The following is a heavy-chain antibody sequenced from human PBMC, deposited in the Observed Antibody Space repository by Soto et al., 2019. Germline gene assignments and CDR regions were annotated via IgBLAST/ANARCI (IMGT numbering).Heavy chain of an antibody. D-gene: IGHD3-3*01. CDR3: ARGVTIFGVAKRWFDP. Sequence: SETLSLTCAVSGGSISSGGYSWSWIRQPPGKGLEWIGYIYHSGSTYYNPSLKSRVTISVDGSKNQFSLKLSSVTAADTAVYYCARGVTIFGVAKRWFDPWGQGTLVTVSS. J-gene: IGHJ5*02. CDR1: GGSISSGGYS. V-gene: IGHV4-30-2*01. CDR2: IYHSGST.